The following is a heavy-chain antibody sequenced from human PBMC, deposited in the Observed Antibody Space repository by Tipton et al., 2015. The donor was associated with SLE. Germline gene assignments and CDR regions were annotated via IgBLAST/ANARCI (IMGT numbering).Heavy chain of an antibody. V-gene: IGHV4-4*02. J-gene: IGHJ4*02. D-gene: IGHD1-26*01. CDR3: ARRPIVGAAGGVY. Sequence: TLSLTCAVSGDSFSGDNWWSWVRQSPGKGLEWIGEIYHSVITNYNPSLKSRVIISVDKSKNQFSLKLRSVTAADTAVYYCARRPIVGAAGGVYWGQGTLVTVSS. CDR2: IYHSVIT. CDR1: GDSFSGDNW.